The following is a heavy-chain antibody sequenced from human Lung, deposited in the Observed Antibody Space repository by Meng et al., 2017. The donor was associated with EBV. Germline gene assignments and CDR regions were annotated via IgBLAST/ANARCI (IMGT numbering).Heavy chain of an antibody. D-gene: IGHD3-22*01. V-gene: IGHV4-31*03. CDR2: IYYSGST. CDR3: ARGLWYYDRGGYFDN. Sequence: QAPLQDTGPGLVRPSQTLSLICTVSGGSISSGGHYWSWIRQHPEKGLEWIGYIYYSGSTYYKPSLKSRLTISVDTSKNQLSLRLSSVTAADTAVYYCARGLWYYDRGGYFDNWGRGTLVTVSS. CDR1: GGSISSGGHY. J-gene: IGHJ4*02.